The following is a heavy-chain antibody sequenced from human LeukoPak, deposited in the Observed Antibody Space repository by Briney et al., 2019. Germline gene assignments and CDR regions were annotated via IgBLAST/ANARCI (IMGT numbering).Heavy chain of an antibody. CDR3: ARVPKVGAILYYYYYMDV. D-gene: IGHD3-3*01. V-gene: IGHV1-69*05. CDR1: GGTFSSYA. Sequence: SVKVSCKASGGTFSSYAISWVQQAPGQGLEWMGGIIPIFGTANYAQKFQGRVTITTDESTSTAYMELSSLRSEDTAVYYCARVPKVGAILYYYYYMDVWGKGTTVTVSS. CDR2: IIPIFGTA. J-gene: IGHJ6*03.